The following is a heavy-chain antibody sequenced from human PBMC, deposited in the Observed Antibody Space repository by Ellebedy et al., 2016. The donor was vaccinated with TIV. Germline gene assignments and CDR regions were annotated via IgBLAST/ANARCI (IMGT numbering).Heavy chain of an antibody. V-gene: IGHV4-59*01. Sequence: SETLSLTXTVSGGSISSYYWSWIRQPPGKGLEWIGYIYYSGSTNYNPSLKSRVTISVDTSKNQFSLKLSSVTAADTAVYYCARNIRKILTGYDYWGQGTLVTVSS. D-gene: IGHD3-9*01. CDR1: GGSISSYY. J-gene: IGHJ4*02. CDR3: ARNIRKILTGYDY. CDR2: IYYSGST.